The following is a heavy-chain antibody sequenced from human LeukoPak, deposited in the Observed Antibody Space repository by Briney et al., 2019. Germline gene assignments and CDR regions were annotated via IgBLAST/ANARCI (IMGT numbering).Heavy chain of an antibody. D-gene: IGHD5-12*01. CDR1: GFTFSSYW. V-gene: IGHV3-74*01. CDR3: AKADIVATPYSY. J-gene: IGHJ4*02. CDR2: INSDGSST. Sequence: GGSLRLSCAASGFTFSSYWMHWVRQAPGKGLVWVSRINSDGSSTSYADSVKGRFTISRDNSKNTLYLQMNSLRAEDTAVYYCAKADIVATPYSYWGQGTLVTVSS.